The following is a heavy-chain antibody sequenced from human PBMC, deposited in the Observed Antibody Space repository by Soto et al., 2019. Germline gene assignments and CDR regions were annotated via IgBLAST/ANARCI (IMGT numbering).Heavy chain of an antibody. J-gene: IGHJ4*02. CDR2: IIPIVGKA. Sequence: QVQLVQSGAEVKKPGSSVKVSCKASGGTFSSYAISWVRQAPGQGLEWMGGIIPIVGKANYAQKFQGRVTITADESTSTAYMELSSLRSEDTAVYYCARGYCSGGSCYRPFDYWGQGTLVTVSS. CDR1: GGTFSSYA. V-gene: IGHV1-69*01. CDR3: ARGYCSGGSCYRPFDY. D-gene: IGHD2-15*01.